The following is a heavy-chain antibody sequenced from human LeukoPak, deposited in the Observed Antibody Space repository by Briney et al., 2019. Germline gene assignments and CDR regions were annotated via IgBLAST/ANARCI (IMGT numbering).Heavy chain of an antibody. CDR2: INQDGSAK. CDR3: ATSAAAAGSD. CDR1: GFIFSNYW. Sequence: PGGSLRLSCAASGFIFSNYWMSWVRQAPGKGLAWVANINQDGSAKYYVDSVKGRFTISRDNAQNSLYLQVNSLRAEDTAVYYCATSAAAAGSDWGQGTLVTVSS. D-gene: IGHD6-13*01. V-gene: IGHV3-7*03. J-gene: IGHJ4*02.